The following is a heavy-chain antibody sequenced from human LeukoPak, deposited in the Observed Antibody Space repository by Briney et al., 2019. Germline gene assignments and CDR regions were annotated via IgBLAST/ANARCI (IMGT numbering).Heavy chain of an antibody. Sequence: ASVKVSCKASGYTFTGFYMHWVRQAPGQGLEWMGWINPNNGGTNYAQKFQGRVTMTRDTSISTAYMELSRLSSDDTAVYYCASRGGSQPFDYWGQGALVIVSS. CDR1: GYTFTGFY. D-gene: IGHD2-15*01. CDR3: ASRGGSQPFDY. V-gene: IGHV1-2*02. CDR2: INPNNGGT. J-gene: IGHJ4*02.